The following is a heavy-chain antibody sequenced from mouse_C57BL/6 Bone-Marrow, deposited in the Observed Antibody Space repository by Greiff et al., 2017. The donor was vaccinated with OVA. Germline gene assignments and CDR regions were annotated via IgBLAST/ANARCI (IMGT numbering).Heavy chain of an antibody. CDR3: AREGRSNYDWYFDV. Sequence: EVKLQESGPGMVKPSQSLSLTCTVTGYSITSGYDWHWIRHFPGNKLEWMGYISYSGSTNYNPSLKSRISITHDTSKNHFFLKLNSVTTEDTATYYCAREGRSNYDWYFDVWGTGTTVTVSS. V-gene: IGHV3-1*01. CDR2: ISYSGST. D-gene: IGHD2-5*01. CDR1: GYSITSGYD. J-gene: IGHJ1*03.